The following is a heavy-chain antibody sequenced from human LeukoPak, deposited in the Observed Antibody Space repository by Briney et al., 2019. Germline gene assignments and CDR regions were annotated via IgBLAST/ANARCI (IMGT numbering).Heavy chain of an antibody. Sequence: PSETLSLTCAVYGGSFSGYYWSWIRQPPGKGLEWIGEINHSGSTNYNPSLKSRVTISVDTSKNQFSLKLSSVTAADTAVYYCARNYGDYGGFDYWGQGTLVTVSS. CDR2: INHSGST. V-gene: IGHV4-34*01. D-gene: IGHD4-17*01. J-gene: IGHJ4*02. CDR3: ARNYGDYGGFDY. CDR1: GGSFSGYY.